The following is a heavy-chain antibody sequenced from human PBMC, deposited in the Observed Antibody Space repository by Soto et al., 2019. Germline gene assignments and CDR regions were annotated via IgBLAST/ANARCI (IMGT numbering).Heavy chain of an antibody. CDR1: GGSISSYY. CDR3: ARGPRGYVYYHGMDV. Sequence: SETQSLTCTVSGGSISSYYCSWIRQAAGKGLEWIGRIDTCGTTNYNPALKSRVTMSVDASKNQFSLNLSSVTAADTAVYYCARGPRGYVYYHGMDVWGQGTTVTVS. V-gene: IGHV4-4*07. J-gene: IGHJ6*02. D-gene: IGHD3-10*01. CDR2: IDTCGTT.